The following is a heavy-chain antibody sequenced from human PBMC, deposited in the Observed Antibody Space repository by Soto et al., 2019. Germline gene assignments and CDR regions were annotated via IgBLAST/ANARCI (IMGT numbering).Heavy chain of an antibody. V-gene: IGHV6-1*01. D-gene: IGHD2-15*01. J-gene: IGHJ3*02. CDR2: TYYRSKWYN. CDR3: ARGYCSGGSCYSGGFAFDI. CDR1: GDSVSSNSAA. Sequence: QTLSLTCAISGDSVSSNSAAWNWIRQSPSRGLEWLGRTYYRSKWYNDYAVSVKSRITINPDTSKNQFSLQLNSVTPEDTAVYYCARGYCSGGSCYSGGFAFDIWGQGTMVTVSS.